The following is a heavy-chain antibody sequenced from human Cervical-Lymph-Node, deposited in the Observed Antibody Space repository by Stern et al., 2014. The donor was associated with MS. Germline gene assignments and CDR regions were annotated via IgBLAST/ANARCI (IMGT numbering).Heavy chain of an antibody. CDR3: ARAYYGDYEGAYYYYYGMDV. V-gene: IGHV2-70*01. D-gene: IGHD4-17*01. CDR2: LDWADDK. J-gene: IGHJ6*02. Sequence: QVTLRESGPALVKPTQTLTLTCTFSGFSLSTSGMCVSWIRQPPGKALEWLALLDWADDKYYSTSLKTRLTISKDTSKNQVVLTMTNMDPVDTATYYCARAYYGDYEGAYYYYYGMDVWGQGTTVTVSS. CDR1: GFSLSTSGMC.